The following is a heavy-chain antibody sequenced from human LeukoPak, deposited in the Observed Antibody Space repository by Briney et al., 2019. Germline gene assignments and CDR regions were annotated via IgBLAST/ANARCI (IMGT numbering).Heavy chain of an antibody. CDR1: GITFTSYA. CDR3: AKGVPDGGNFDY. D-gene: IGHD3-16*01. CDR2: VSGSGAST. Sequence: PGGSLRLSCAASGITFTSYAMSWVRQAPGKGLEWVSAVSGSGASTYYPDSVKGRFTISRDNSKNTLYLQMNSLRAEDTAVYYCAKGVPDGGNFDYWGQGTLVTVSS. V-gene: IGHV3-23*01. J-gene: IGHJ4*02.